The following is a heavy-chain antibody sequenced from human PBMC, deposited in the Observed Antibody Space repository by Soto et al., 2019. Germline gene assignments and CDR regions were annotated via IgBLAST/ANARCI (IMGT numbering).Heavy chain of an antibody. J-gene: IGHJ4*02. CDR1: GFSFSSYA. V-gene: IGHV3-23*01. D-gene: IGHD3-3*01. CDR2: ISGSGDST. CDR3: AKLPPHDFWSGYPYFDY. Sequence: EVQLLESGGGLVQPGGSLRLSCAASGFSFSSYAMSWVRQAPGKGLEWVSGISGSGDSTYYADSVKGRLTISRDNSKNTLYLQMNSLRAEDTAVYYCAKLPPHDFWSGYPYFDYWGQGTLVIVSS.